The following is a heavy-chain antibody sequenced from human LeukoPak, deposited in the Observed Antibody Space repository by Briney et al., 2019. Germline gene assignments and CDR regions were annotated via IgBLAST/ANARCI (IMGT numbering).Heavy chain of an antibody. J-gene: IGHJ3*02. Sequence: PSETLSLTCTVSGGSISSYYWSWIRQPPGKGLEWIGYIYYSGSTNYNPSLKSRVTISVDTSKNQFSLKLSSVTAADTAVYYCARARGDAFDIWGQGTMVTLSS. V-gene: IGHV4-59*01. CDR3: ARARGDAFDI. CDR2: IYYSGST. CDR1: GGSISSYY.